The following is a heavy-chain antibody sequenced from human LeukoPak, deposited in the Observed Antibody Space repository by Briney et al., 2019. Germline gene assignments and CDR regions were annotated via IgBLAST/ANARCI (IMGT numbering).Heavy chain of an antibody. CDR2: ISSSSSYI. V-gene: IGHV3-21*01. Sequence: PGGSLRLSCAASGFTFSSYSMNWVRQAPGKGLEWVSSISSSSSYIYYADSVKGRFTISRDNAKNSLYLQMNSLRAEDTAVYYCAKIAARRDYYYYMDVWGKGTTVTVSS. D-gene: IGHD6-6*01. CDR1: GFTFSSYS. J-gene: IGHJ6*03. CDR3: AKIAARRDYYYYMDV.